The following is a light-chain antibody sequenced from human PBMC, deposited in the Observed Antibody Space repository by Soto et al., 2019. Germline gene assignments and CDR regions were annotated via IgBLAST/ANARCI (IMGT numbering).Light chain of an antibody. CDR1: QSVSSSY. V-gene: IGKV3-20*01. Sequence: EIVLTQSPGPLSLSPGERATLSCRASQSVSSSYLAWYQQKPGQAPRLLIYGASSRATGIPDRFSGSGSGTGFTLTISRLEPEDFPVYYCQQYDSSPLTFGQGTKLEIK. CDR2: GAS. J-gene: IGKJ2*01. CDR3: QQYDSSPLT.